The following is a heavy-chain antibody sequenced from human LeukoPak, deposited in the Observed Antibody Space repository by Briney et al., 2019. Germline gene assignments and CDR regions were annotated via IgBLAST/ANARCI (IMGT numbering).Heavy chain of an antibody. V-gene: IGHV4-30-4*01. D-gene: IGHD3-22*01. CDR3: ASSYYYDSSGTGNWFDP. J-gene: IGHJ5*02. CDR1: GGSISSGDYY. Sequence: PSQTLSLTCTVSGGSISSGDYYWSWIRQPPGKGLEWIGYIYYSGSTYYNPSLKSRVTISVDTSKNQFSLKLSSVTAADTGMYYCASSYYYDSSGTGNWFDPWGQGTLVTVSS. CDR2: IYYSGST.